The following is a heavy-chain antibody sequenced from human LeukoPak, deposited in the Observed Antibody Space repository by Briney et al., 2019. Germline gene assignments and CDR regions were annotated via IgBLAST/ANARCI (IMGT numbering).Heavy chain of an antibody. D-gene: IGHD6-13*01. V-gene: IGHV3-7*01. Sequence: GGPLRLSCAASRFTLSSYWMSGVRQSPGKGGEWVANIKEDGSEKYYVDSVKGRFTISRDNAKNALYLQMNSLRAEDTAVYYCARDYSSSLFDYWGQGALVTVSS. CDR2: IKEDGSEK. CDR3: ARDYSSSLFDY. J-gene: IGHJ4*02. CDR1: RFTLSSYW.